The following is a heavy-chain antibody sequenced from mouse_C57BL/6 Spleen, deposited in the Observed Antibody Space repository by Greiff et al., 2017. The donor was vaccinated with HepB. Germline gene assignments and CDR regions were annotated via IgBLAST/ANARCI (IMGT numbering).Heavy chain of an antibody. V-gene: IGHV1-54*01. D-gene: IGHD1-1*01. CDR1: GYAFTNYL. Sequence: QVQLKQSGAELVRPGTSVKVSCKASGYAFTNYLIEWVKQRPGQGLEWIGVINPGSGGTNYNEKFKGKATLSADKSSSTAYRQLSSLTSEDSAVYFCARSYNYGSIPWYFDYWGQGTTLTVSS. J-gene: IGHJ2*01. CDR3: ARSYNYGSIPWYFDY. CDR2: INPGSGGT.